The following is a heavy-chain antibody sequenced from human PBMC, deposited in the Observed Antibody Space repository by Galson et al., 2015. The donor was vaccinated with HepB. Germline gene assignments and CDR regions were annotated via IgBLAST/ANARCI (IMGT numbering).Heavy chain of an antibody. CDR3: ARLTGTTMIHEDNWFDP. Sequence: SLRLSCAASGFTVSSNYMSWVRQAPGKGLEWVSVIYSGGSTYYADSVKGRFTISRDNPKNTLYLQMNSLRAEDTAVYYCARLTGTTMIHEDNWFDPWGQGTLVTVSS. J-gene: IGHJ5*02. V-gene: IGHV3-53*01. CDR1: GFTVSSNY. CDR2: IYSGGST. D-gene: IGHD1-7*01.